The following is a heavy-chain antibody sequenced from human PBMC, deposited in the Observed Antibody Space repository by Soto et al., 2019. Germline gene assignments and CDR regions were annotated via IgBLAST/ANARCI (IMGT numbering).Heavy chain of an antibody. Sequence: GGSLRLSCAASGFTFSSYWMSWVRQAPGKGLEWVANIKQDGSEKYYVDSVKGRFTISRDNGKNSLYLQMNSLRAEDTAVYYCARVRDGDYYYYYYMDVWGKGTTVTVSS. CDR3: ARVRDGDYYYYYYMDV. CDR1: GFTFSSYW. CDR2: IKQDGSEK. D-gene: IGHD4-17*01. V-gene: IGHV3-7*01. J-gene: IGHJ6*03.